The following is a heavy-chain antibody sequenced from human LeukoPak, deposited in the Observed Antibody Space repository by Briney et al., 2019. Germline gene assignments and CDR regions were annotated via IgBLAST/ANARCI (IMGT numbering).Heavy chain of an antibody. Sequence: SETLSLTCTASGGSISSYYWSWIRQPPGKGLEWIGYIYYSGSTNYNPSLKSRVTISVDTSKNQFSLKLSSVTTADTAVYYCASTYSSSWYQLDHWGQGTLVTVSS. D-gene: IGHD6-13*01. J-gene: IGHJ4*02. CDR3: ASTYSSSWYQLDH. CDR2: IYYSGST. CDR1: GGSISSYY. V-gene: IGHV4-59*01.